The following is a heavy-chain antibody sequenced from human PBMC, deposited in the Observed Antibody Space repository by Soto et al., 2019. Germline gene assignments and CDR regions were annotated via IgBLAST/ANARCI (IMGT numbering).Heavy chain of an antibody. D-gene: IGHD1-26*01. Sequence: ASLKVSCKASGYTFNSYGISWVRQAPGQGLEWMGWISAYNGNTNYAQKLQGRVTMTTDTSTSTAYMELRSLRSDDTAVYYCARDAAVGLFDYWGQGTLVTVSS. CDR3: ARDAAVGLFDY. CDR1: GYTFNSYG. V-gene: IGHV1-18*01. CDR2: ISAYNGNT. J-gene: IGHJ4*02.